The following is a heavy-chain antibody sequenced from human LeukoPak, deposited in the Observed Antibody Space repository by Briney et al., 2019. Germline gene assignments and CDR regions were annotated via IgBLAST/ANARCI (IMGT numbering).Heavy chain of an antibody. CDR2: ISYDGSNK. CDR1: GFTFSSFG. V-gene: IGHV3-30*03. CDR3: GRLMGGYDSYFYGMDV. D-gene: IGHD5-12*01. Sequence: GGSLRLSCAASGFTFSSFGIHWVRRAPGKGLGRVAVISYDGSNKYYADPVKGRFTISRDNSQNTLYLQMNSLRLDDTAVYYCGRLMGGYDSYFYGMDVWGQGTTVTVSS. J-gene: IGHJ6*02.